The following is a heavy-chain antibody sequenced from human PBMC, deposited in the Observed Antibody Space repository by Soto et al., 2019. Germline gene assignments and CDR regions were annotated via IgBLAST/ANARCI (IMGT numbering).Heavy chain of an antibody. J-gene: IGHJ6*02. Sequence: ASVKVSCKASGGTFSSYAISWVRQAPGQGLEWMGGIIPIFGTANYAQKFQGRVTITADESTSTAYMELGSLRSEDTAVYYCAGDSAGYYGSGKLQNSLPNYNYYYYYGMDVWGQGTTVTVSS. D-gene: IGHD3-10*01. V-gene: IGHV1-69*13. CDR3: AGDSAGYYGSGKLQNSLPNYNYYYYYGMDV. CDR2: IIPIFGTA. CDR1: GGTFSSYA.